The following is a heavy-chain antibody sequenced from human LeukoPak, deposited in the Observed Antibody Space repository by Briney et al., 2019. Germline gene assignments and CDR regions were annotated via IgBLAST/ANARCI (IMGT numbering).Heavy chain of an antibody. V-gene: IGHV5-51*01. Sequence: GESLKISCKGSGYSFTSYWIGWVRQMPGKGLEWMGIIYPGDSDTRYSPSFQGQVTISADKSISTAYLQWSSLKVSDTAMYYRARMSSAARRGYFDYWGQRTLVTVSS. CDR2: IYPGDSDT. D-gene: IGHD6-6*01. J-gene: IGHJ4*02. CDR3: ARMSSAARRGYFDY. CDR1: GYSFTSYW.